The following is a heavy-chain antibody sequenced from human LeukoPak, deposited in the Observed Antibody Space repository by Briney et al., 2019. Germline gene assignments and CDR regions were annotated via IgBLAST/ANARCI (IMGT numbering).Heavy chain of an antibody. CDR2: ISSSSGYI. J-gene: IGHJ6*03. D-gene: IGHD6-13*01. Sequence: GGSLRLSCEASGFTFSSYSVNWVRQAPGKGLEWVSSISSSSGYIYYADSVKGRFTISRDNSKNTLYLQMNSLRAEDTAVYYCARGSYSSSWYVSFYYYYYYMDVWGKGTTVTVSS. V-gene: IGHV3-21*01. CDR1: GFTFSSYS. CDR3: ARGSYSSSWYVSFYYYYYYMDV.